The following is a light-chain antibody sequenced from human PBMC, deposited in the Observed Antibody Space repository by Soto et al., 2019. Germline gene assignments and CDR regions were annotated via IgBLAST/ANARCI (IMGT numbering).Light chain of an antibody. CDR3: QSYDSSMTAVA. J-gene: IGLJ2*01. V-gene: IGLV1-40*01. CDR2: DNA. Sequence: QPVLTQPPSVSGAPGQRVTISCTGSSSNIGAGYDVHWYRQLPGTAPKLLIYDNANRPSGVPDRFSGSKSDTSASLAITGLQAEDEADYYCQSYDSSMTAVAFGGGTKVTV. CDR1: SSNIGAGYD.